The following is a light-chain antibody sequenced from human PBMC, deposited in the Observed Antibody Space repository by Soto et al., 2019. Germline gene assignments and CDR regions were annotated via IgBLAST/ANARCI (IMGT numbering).Light chain of an antibody. V-gene: IGKV3-20*01. CDR2: ETS. CDR3: QQYGNGNSPRYS. J-gene: IGKJ2*03. CDR1: QSVSSNY. Sequence: EMVLTQSPCTLSLSLGERATLSCRASQSVSSNYLAWYQQKPGQAPRLPIYETSRRATDIPDRFSGSGAGPNFTLSISRLEPEAFAVYYCQQYGNGNSPRYSFGQGTRLEIK.